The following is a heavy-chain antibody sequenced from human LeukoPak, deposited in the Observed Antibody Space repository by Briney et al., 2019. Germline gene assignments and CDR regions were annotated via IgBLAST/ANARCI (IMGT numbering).Heavy chain of an antibody. V-gene: IGHV1-2*06. J-gene: IGHJ4*02. D-gene: IGHD5-12*01. Sequence: ASVKVSCKASGYTFTDYYMYWVRQAPGQGLEWMGRINPNSGGTNYAQRFQGRVTMTRDTSISTAYMELTRLRFDDTAVCYCARGRSGEWLRFDCWGQGTLVTVSS. CDR3: ARGRSGEWLRFDC. CDR2: INPNSGGT. CDR1: GYTFTDYY.